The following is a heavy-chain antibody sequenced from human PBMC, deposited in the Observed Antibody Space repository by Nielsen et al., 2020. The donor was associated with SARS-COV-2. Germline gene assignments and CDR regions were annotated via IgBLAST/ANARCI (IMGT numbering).Heavy chain of an antibody. D-gene: IGHD3-16*02. CDR2: IIPIFGTA. CDR3: AKGGGEDYYDYVWGSYRPPEY. J-gene: IGHJ4*02. V-gene: IGHV1-69*13. CDR1: GGTFSSYA. Sequence: SVKVSCKASGGTFSSYAISWVRQAPGQGLAWMGGIIPIFGTANYAQKFQGRVTITADESTSTAYMELSSLRSEDTAVYYCAKGGGEDYYDYVWGSYRPPEYWGQGTLVIASS.